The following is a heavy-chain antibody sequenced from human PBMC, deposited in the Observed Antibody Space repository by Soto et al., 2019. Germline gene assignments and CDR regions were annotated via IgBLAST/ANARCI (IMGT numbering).Heavy chain of an antibody. CDR1: EFTFSSYS. CDR3: AKDVSLLVPLHY. J-gene: IGHJ4*02. V-gene: IGHV3-48*01. Sequence: GGSLRLSCVASEFTFSSYSMNWVRQAPGEGLEWVSYISSSGSTIYYADSVKGRFTISRDNSQNTLYLQMNSLRAEDTAVYYCAKDVSLLVPLHYWGQGTLVTVSS. D-gene: IGHD3-10*01. CDR2: ISSSGSTI.